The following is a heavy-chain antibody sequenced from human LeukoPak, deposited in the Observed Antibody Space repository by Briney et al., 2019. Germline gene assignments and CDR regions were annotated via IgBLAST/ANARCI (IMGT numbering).Heavy chain of an antibody. CDR1: GFTFSTYW. D-gene: IGHD5-12*01. Sequence: GGSLRLSCVVSGFTFSTYWMHWVRQGPGKGLVWVSRIDSGGSNTLYADSVRGRFTISRDNAKNTLYLQMNSLRTEDTAVYYCVRERGEWLRPGDFYMDVWGKGTTVTVSS. J-gene: IGHJ6*03. CDR2: IDSGGSNT. CDR3: VRERGEWLRPGDFYMDV. V-gene: IGHV3-74*01.